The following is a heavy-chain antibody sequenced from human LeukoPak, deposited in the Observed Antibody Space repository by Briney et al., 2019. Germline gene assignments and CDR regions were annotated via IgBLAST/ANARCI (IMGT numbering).Heavy chain of an antibody. J-gene: IGHJ4*02. CDR3: ARESGLRYYDRTGYYLDY. V-gene: IGHV3-21*01. Sequence: SGGSLRLSCAASGFTFSSYAMSWVRQAPGKGLEWVSSVSSVGRYIYYADSVKGRFTISRDNAQNSLSLQMKSLRAEDTAVYYCARESGLRYYDRTGYYLDYWGQGTLVTVSS. D-gene: IGHD3-22*01. CDR2: VSSVGRYI. CDR1: GFTFSSYA.